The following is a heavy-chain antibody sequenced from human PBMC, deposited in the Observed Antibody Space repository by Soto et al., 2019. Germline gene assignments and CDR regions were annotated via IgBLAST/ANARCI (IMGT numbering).Heavy chain of an antibody. CDR1: GGSISSGGYS. CDR2: IYHSGST. J-gene: IGHJ3*02. V-gene: IGHV4-30-2*01. D-gene: IGHD6-19*01. CDR3: ARVDDSSGSDAFDI. Sequence: QLQLQESGSGLVKPSQTLSLTCAVSGGSISSGGYSWSWIRQPPGKGLEWIGYIYHSGSTYYNPALKIRVTISVNRSKNQFSLKLSSVTAADTAVYYCARVDDSSGSDAFDIWGQGTMVTVSS.